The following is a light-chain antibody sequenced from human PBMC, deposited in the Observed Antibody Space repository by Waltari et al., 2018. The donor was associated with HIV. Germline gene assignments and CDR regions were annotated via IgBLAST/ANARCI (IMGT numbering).Light chain of an antibody. CDR3: SAWDDNVNAL. CDR2: RNK. J-gene: IGLJ2*01. V-gene: IGLV1-44*01. Sequence: QSVLRQPPSTSGTPGQRVPISCSGSRSNIGTNNVTWYQTLPGTAPKLLIHRNKQRPSGVPDRFSGSRSGTSASLVISGLQSEDEADYYCSAWDDNVNALFGGGTKLTVL. CDR1: RSNIGTNN.